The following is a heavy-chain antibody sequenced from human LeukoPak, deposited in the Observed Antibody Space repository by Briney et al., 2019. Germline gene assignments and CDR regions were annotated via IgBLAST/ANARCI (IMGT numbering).Heavy chain of an antibody. J-gene: IGHJ4*02. V-gene: IGHV4-30-2*01. CDR1: GVSISSGGYS. CDR2: FYRSGST. Sequence: QTLSLTCAVSGVSISSGGYSWSWIRQPPGKGVEWIGYFYRSGSTYYNPSLKSRVTISVDRSKNQFSLKLSSVTAADTAVYYCARVRGLGYYDSSGYLDYWGQGTLVTVSS. D-gene: IGHD3-22*01. CDR3: ARVRGLGYYDSSGYLDY.